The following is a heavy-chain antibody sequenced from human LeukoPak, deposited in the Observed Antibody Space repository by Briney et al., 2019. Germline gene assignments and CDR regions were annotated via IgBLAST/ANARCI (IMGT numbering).Heavy chain of an antibody. V-gene: IGHV4-59*08. CDR2: IYYSGST. D-gene: IGHD3-22*01. CDR3: AILNYYDSSGYYTYYFDY. Sequence: SETLSLTCTVSGGSISSYYWSWIRQPPGKGLEWIGYIYYSGSTNYNPSLKSRVTISVDTSKNQFSLKLSSVTAADTAVYYCAILNYYDSSGYYTYYFDYWGQGTLVTVSS. J-gene: IGHJ4*02. CDR1: GGSISSYY.